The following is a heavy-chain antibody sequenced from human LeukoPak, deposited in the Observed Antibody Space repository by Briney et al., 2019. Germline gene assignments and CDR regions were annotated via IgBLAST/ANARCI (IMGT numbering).Heavy chain of an antibody. J-gene: IGHJ6*02. Sequence: GGSLRLSCAASGFTFSSYGMHWVRQAPGKGLEWVAGISYDGSNKYYADSVKGRFTISRDNSNNTLYLQMNSLRAEDTAVYYCAKEKTPIYFDWLSLTYYYHYGMDVWGQGTTVTVSS. CDR2: ISYDGSNK. D-gene: IGHD3-9*01. V-gene: IGHV3-30*18. CDR3: AKEKTPIYFDWLSLTYYYHYGMDV. CDR1: GFTFSSYG.